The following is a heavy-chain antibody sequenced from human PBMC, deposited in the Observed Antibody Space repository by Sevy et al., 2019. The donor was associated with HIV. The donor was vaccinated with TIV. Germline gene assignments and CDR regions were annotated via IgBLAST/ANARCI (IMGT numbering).Heavy chain of an antibody. CDR1: GFTFSSYA. J-gene: IGHJ4*02. V-gene: IGHV3-23*01. CDR2: ISGSGGST. CDR3: AKAMVRGVILSIFDY. D-gene: IGHD3-10*01. Sequence: GGSLRLSCAASGFTFSSYAMSWVRQAPGKGLEWVSAISGSGGSTYYADSVKGRFTISRDNSKNTLYLQMNSLRAEDTAVYYCAKAMVRGVILSIFDYWGQGTLVTVSS.